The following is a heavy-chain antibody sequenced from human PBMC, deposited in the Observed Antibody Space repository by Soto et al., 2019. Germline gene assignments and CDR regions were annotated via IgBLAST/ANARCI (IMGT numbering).Heavy chain of an antibody. CDR3: ARGGHVVVVTAALDY. J-gene: IGHJ4*02. CDR2: VNPSGGHT. Sequence: QVQLVQSGAEVNKPGASVKVSCKESGATFTDYYIHWVRQAPGQGLEWLETVNPSGGHTTYAQHFLGRMTMTRDTSTSTLYMELTSLTSEDTAVYYCARGGHVVVVTAALDYWGQGTLVTVSS. CDR1: GATFTDYY. D-gene: IGHD2-21*02. V-gene: IGHV1-46*01.